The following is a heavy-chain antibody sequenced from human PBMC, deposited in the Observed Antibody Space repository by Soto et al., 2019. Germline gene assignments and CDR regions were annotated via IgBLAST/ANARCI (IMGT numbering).Heavy chain of an antibody. CDR1: GGSISSYY. V-gene: IGHV4-59*08. Sequence: QVQLQESGPGLVKPSETLSLSCTVSGGSISSYYWSWFRQSPGKRMEWIGYVHHSWGSSYNPSLQRQVAISLDTSKSQFSLKVTSVTATDPAVYYCARQGFGPLHGLVDVWGQGTTVTVSS. CDR3: ARQGFGPLHGLVDV. CDR2: VHHSWGS. D-gene: IGHD3-10*01. J-gene: IGHJ6*02.